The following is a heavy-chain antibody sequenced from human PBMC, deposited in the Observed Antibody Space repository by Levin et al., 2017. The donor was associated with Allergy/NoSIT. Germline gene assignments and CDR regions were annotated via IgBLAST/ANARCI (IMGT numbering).Heavy chain of an antibody. CDR1: RFTFSSYA. D-gene: IGHD3-10*01. J-gene: IGHJ6*02. V-gene: IGHV3-30*18. Sequence: SRFTFSSYAMHWVRQAPGKGLEWVAVISYDGSNTYYSDSVKGRFTISRDNSKNTLYVQMNSLRAEDTAVYYCAKGMRFGENDYSYAMDVWGQGTTVTVS. CDR3: AKGMRFGENDYSYAMDV. CDR2: ISYDGSNT.